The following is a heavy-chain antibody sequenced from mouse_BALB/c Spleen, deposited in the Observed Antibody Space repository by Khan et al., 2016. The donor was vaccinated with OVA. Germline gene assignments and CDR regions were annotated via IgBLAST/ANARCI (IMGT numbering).Heavy chain of an antibody. J-gene: IGHJ2*01. D-gene: IGHD3-2*02. CDR2: IYPGTDNT. V-gene: IGHV1S132*01. CDR1: GYIFTSYW. Sequence: QVQLQQSGAELVRPGASVKLSCKTSGYIFTSYWIHWIQQRSGQGLEWIAKIYPGTDNTYYNEKLKDKATLTADTSSSTAYMQLSSLKSEDSAVYFCAREEALYYFDYWGQGTTLTVSS. CDR3: AREEALYYFDY.